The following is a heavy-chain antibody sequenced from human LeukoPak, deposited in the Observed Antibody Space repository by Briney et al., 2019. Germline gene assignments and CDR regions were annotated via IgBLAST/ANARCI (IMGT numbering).Heavy chain of an antibody. CDR1: GGTFSSYT. Sequence: SVKVSCKASGGTFSSYTISWVRQAPGQGLEWMGRIIPILGIANYAQEFQGRVTITADKSTSTAYMELSSLRSEDTAVYYCASSTSYEGVAATRSHAFDIWGQGTMVTVSS. CDR3: ASSTSYEGVAATRSHAFDI. CDR2: IIPILGIA. J-gene: IGHJ3*02. V-gene: IGHV1-69*02. D-gene: IGHD6-13*01.